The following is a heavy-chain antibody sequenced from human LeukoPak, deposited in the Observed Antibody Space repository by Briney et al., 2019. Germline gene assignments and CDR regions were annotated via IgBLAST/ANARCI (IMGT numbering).Heavy chain of an antibody. D-gene: IGHD1-26*01. CDR3: AKDWAIVGATTSAFDI. Sequence: SETLSLTCTVSGGSISSYYWSWIRQPAGKGLEWIGRIYTSGSTNYNPSLKSRVTMSVDTSKNQFSRKLRSVTAADTAVYYCAKDWAIVGATTSAFDIWGQGTMVIVSS. J-gene: IGHJ3*02. CDR2: IYTSGST. V-gene: IGHV4-4*07. CDR1: GGSISSYY.